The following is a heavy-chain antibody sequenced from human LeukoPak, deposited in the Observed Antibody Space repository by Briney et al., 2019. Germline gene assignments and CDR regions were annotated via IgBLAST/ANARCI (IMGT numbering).Heavy chain of an antibody. V-gene: IGHV4-34*01. Sequence: SETLSLTCAVYGGSLSAYYWSWIRQPPGKGLEWIGEVNHSGSANYNPSLKSRVTMSVDTSKNQFSLKLSSVTAADTAVYYCATGIQLWSYGMDVWGQGTTVTVSS. CDR3: ATGIQLWSYGMDV. J-gene: IGHJ6*02. CDR1: GGSLSAYY. D-gene: IGHD5-18*01. CDR2: VNHSGSA.